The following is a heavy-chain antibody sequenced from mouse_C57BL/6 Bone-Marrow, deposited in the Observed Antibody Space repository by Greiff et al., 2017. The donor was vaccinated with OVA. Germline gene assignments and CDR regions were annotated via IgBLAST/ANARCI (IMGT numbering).Heavy chain of an antibody. V-gene: IGHV5-6*01. Sequence: EVKLVESGGDLVKPGGSLKLSCAASGFTFSSYGMSGGGETQEKRREGVATISSGGSYTYYPDSVKGRFTISRDNAKNTLYLQMSSLKSEDTAMYYCASAGTWDYWGQGTTLTVSS. D-gene: IGHD3-3*01. CDR1: GFTFSSYG. CDR3: ASAGTWDY. J-gene: IGHJ2*01. CDR2: ISSGGSYT.